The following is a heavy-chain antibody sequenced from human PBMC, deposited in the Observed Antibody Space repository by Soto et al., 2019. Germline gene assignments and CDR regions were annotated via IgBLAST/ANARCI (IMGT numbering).Heavy chain of an antibody. CDR1: GFTFSDYY. CDR2: ISSSSSYT. J-gene: IGHJ5*02. CDR3: AGYSARRGGWFDP. V-gene: IGHV3-11*06. Sequence: QVQLVESGGGLVKPGGSLRLSCAASGFTFSDYYMSWSRQATGKELAWVSYISSSSSYTNYADSVKGRFTISRDNAKYSLYRQMNSLRAEDTAVYYCAGYSARRGGWFDPWGQGTLVTVSS. D-gene: IGHD6-6*01.